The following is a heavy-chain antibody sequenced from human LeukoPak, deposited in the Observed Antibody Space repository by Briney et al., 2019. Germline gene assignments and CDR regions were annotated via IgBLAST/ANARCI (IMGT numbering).Heavy chain of an antibody. Sequence: ASVKVSCKASGYTFTSYAISWVRQAPGQGLEWMGGIIPIFGTANYAQKFQGRVTITADESTSTAYMELSSLRSEDTAVYYCARSYDFSYYFDYWGQGTLVTVSS. CDR3: ARSYDFSYYFDY. V-gene: IGHV1-69*13. J-gene: IGHJ4*02. D-gene: IGHD3-3*01. CDR1: GYTFTSYA. CDR2: IIPIFGTA.